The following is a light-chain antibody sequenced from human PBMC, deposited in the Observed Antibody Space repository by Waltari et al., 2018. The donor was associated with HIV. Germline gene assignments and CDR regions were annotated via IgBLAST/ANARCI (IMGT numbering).Light chain of an antibody. Sequence: DIVMTQSPDSLSVSVGERATINCKSCQNILDISNNKNYLTWYQQKPGQSPKLLIYWASTRESGVPDRFRGSGSGTDFTLTISSLQAEDVAVYYCQQHFSTPWTFGQGTKVGIK. CDR3: QQHFSTPWT. V-gene: IGKV4-1*01. J-gene: IGKJ1*01. CDR2: WAS. CDR1: QNILDISNNKNY.